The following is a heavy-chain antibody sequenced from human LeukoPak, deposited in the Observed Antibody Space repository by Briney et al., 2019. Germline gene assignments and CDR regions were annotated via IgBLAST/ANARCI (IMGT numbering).Heavy chain of an antibody. CDR1: GFTFSSYA. V-gene: IGHV3-7*01. Sequence: GGSLRLSCAASGFTFSSYAMSWVRQAPGKGLEWVANIKQDGSEKCYVDSVKGRFTISRDNAKNSLYLQMNSLRAEDTAVYYCARDRWELLSNSYHYCGLDVWGQGTTVTVSS. D-gene: IGHD2-15*01. CDR2: IKQDGSEK. CDR3: ARDRWELLSNSYHYCGLDV. J-gene: IGHJ6*02.